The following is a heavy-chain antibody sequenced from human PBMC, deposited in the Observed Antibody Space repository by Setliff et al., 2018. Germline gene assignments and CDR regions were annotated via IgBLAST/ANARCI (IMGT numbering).Heavy chain of an antibody. Sequence: PSETLSLTCNVSGASISGSAYYWGWIRQPPGKGLEWIGSVYSSGSPYYNPSLRSRVTISMDTSKNQFSLKVNSLTAADTAVYYCARHGGTCNACNWFDPWGQGILVTVSS. J-gene: IGHJ5*02. D-gene: IGHD2-15*01. V-gene: IGHV4-39*07. CDR3: ARHGGTCNACNWFDP. CDR1: GASISGSAYY. CDR2: VYSSGSP.